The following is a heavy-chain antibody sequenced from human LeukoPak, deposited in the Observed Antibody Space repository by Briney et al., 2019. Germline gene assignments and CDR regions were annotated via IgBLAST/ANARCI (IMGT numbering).Heavy chain of an antibody. D-gene: IGHD1-1*01. CDR1: GYTFTSYG. V-gene: IGHV1-18*01. J-gene: IGHJ3*02. CDR2: ISAYNGNT. Sequence: GASVKVSCKASGYTFTSYGISWVRQAPGQGLEWMGWISAYNGNTNYAQKLQGRVTMTTDTSTSTAYMELRSLRSDDTAVYYCARVRVSWNVPDDAFDIWGQGTMVTVFS. CDR3: ARVRVSWNVPDDAFDI.